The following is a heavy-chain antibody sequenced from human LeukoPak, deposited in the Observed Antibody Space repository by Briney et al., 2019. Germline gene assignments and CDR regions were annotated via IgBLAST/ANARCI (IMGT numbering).Heavy chain of an antibody. V-gene: IGHV3-23*01. CDR3: AKVSGIGVAGYPLDS. D-gene: IGHD6-19*01. CDR2: ISGSGGST. J-gene: IGHJ4*02. CDR1: GFTFSSYA. Sequence: GGSLRLSCAASGFTFSSYAMSWVRQAPGEGLEWVSGISGSGGSTSYAVSGKGRFTISRDNSKNTLYLQMNTLRAEDTAVYYCAKVSGIGVAGYPLDSWGQGTLVTASS.